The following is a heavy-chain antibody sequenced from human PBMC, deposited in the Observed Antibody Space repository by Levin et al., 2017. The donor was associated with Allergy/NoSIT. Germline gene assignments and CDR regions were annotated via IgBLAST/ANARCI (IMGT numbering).Heavy chain of an antibody. CDR3: ARGMLCTGGHCDRISDY. V-gene: IGHV3-33*01. CDR1: GFTFSSYA. Sequence: GGSLRLSCAASGFTFSSYAMHWVRQAPGKGLEWMADIWYDGSHETYADSVKGRFTISRDNSRNTLYLQMNSLRAEDTAVYYCARGMLCTGGHCDRISDYWGQGTLVTVSS. D-gene: IGHD2-8*02. J-gene: IGHJ4*02. CDR2: IWYDGSHE.